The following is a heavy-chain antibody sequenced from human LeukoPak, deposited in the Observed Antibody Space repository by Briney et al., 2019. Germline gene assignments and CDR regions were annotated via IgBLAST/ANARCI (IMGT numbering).Heavy chain of an antibody. CDR1: GFTFSSYE. D-gene: IGHD3-22*01. V-gene: IGHV3-48*03. J-gene: IGHJ4*02. CDR2: ISSSGSTI. CDR3: ARGEVGNMIVDY. Sequence: PGGSLRLSCAASGFTFSSYEMNWVRQAPGKGLEWVSYISSSGSTIYYADSVKGRFTISRDNAKNSLYLQMNSLRAEDTAVYYCARGEVGNMIVDYWGQGTLVTVSS.